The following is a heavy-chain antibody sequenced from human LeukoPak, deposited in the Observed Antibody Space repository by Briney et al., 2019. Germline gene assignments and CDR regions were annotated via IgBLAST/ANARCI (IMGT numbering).Heavy chain of an antibody. J-gene: IGHJ5*02. CDR3: ARSIAAAVPYNWFDP. CDR2: IIPIFGTA. D-gene: IGHD6-13*01. Sequence: ASVKVSCKASGGTFSSYAISWVRQAPGQGLEWMGGIIPIFGTANYAQKFQGRVTITTDESTSTAYMELSSLRSEDTAVYYCARSIAAAVPYNWFDPWGQGTLVTVSS. V-gene: IGHV1-69*05. CDR1: GGTFSSYA.